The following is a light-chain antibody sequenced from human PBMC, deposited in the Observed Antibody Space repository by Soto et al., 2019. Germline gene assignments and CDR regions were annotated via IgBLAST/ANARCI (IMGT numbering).Light chain of an antibody. Sequence: QAVLTQPPSASGTPGQRVTISCSGGSSNIGSNYAYWYRQLPGTAPKLVIYANSQRPSGVPDRFSGSQSGTSASLAISGLRSEDGADYYCATWDDSLRGVLFGGGTKVTVL. V-gene: IGLV1-47*01. CDR1: SSNIGSNY. J-gene: IGLJ2*01. CDR2: ANS. CDR3: ATWDDSLRGVL.